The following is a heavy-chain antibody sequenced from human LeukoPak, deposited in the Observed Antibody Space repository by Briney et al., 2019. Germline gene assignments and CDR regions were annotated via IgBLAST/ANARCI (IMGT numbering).Heavy chain of an antibody. D-gene: IGHD2-2*01. CDR3: AKDLTEYCSSTSCKWGAFDY. J-gene: IGHJ4*02. CDR2: ISGSGGST. V-gene: IGHV3-23*01. Sequence: PGGSLRLSCAASGFTFSSYAMSWVRQAPGKGLEWVSAISGSGGSTYYADSVKGRFTISRDNSKNTLYLQMNSLRAEDTAVYYCAKDLTEYCSSTSCKWGAFDYWGQGTLVTVSS. CDR1: GFTFSSYA.